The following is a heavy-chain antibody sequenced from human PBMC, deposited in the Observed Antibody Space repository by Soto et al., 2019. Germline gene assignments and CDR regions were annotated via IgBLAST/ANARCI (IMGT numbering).Heavy chain of an antibody. CDR1: GFTFDDYA. CDR3: AKGGPDGFCSGGRCYFDY. J-gene: IGHJ4*02. V-gene: IGHV3-9*01. D-gene: IGHD2-15*01. CDR2: ISWNSNII. Sequence: EVQLVESGGGLVQPGRSLRLSCAASGFTFDDYAMHWVRRVPGKGLEWVASISWNSNIIGYADSVKGRFTISRDNAKNSLYLQMNSLRPEDTALYYCAKGGPDGFCSGGRCYFDYWLQGTLVTVSS.